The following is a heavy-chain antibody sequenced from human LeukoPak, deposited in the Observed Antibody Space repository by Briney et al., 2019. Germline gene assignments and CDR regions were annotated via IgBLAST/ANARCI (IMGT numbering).Heavy chain of an antibody. CDR1: GGSISSGGYY. V-gene: IGHV4-31*03. Sequence: PSETLSLTCTVSGGSISSGGYYWSWIRQHPGKGLEWIGYICYSGSTYYNPSLKSRVTISVDTSKNQFSLELSSVTAADTAVYYCARDSTVYGDYIFWGQGTLVTVSS. D-gene: IGHD4-17*01. CDR3: ARDSTVYGDYIF. CDR2: ICYSGST. J-gene: IGHJ4*02.